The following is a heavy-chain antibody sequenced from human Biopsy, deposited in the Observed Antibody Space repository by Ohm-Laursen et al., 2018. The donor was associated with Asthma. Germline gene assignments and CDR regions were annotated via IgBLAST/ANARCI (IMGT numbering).Heavy chain of an antibody. V-gene: IGHV3-74*01. CDR3: ARDGVVPDAMYYHYYYGLDV. CDR1: GFPFRGFG. J-gene: IGHJ6*02. Sequence: SLRLSCAASGFPFRGFGMTWVRQAPGRGLEWVATISGGGPRTFYAASAKGRFTISRDNAKNTLYLQMNSLRVEDTAVYYCARDGVVPDAMYYHYYYGLDVWGQGTTVTVSS. D-gene: IGHD2-2*01. CDR2: ISGGGPRT.